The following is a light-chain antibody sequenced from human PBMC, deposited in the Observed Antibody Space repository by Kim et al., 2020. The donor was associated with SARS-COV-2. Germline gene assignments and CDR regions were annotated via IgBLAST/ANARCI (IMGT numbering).Light chain of an antibody. V-gene: IGLV3-19*01. Sequence: VSVALGQTVRITCQGDSLRTYYASWYQQKPGQAPILVIHGKNNRPSGIPDRFSGSSSGNTASLTVTGAQAVDEADYYCISRDNSGDHVVFGGGTQLTVL. CDR2: GKN. J-gene: IGLJ2*01. CDR3: ISRDNSGDHVV. CDR1: SLRTYY.